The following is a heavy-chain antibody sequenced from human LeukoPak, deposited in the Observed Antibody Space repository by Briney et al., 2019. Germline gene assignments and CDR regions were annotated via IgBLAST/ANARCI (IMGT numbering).Heavy chain of an antibody. CDR1: GCTFSIYC. D-gene: IGHD3-10*01. CDR3: ARVGRYYGMDV. Sequence: GGSLRLSCAASGCTFSIYCMRCVRQAPGKGREWVANIKQDGSEKYYVDSVKGRFTISRDNAKNSLYLQMNSLRAEDTAVYYCARVGRYYGMDVWGQGTTVTVSS. V-gene: IGHV3-7*01. J-gene: IGHJ6*02. CDR2: IKQDGSEK.